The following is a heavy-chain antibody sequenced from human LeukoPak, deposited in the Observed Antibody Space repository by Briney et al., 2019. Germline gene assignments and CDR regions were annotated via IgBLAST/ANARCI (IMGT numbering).Heavy chain of an antibody. D-gene: IGHD1-26*01. V-gene: IGHV1-2*02. CDR3: ARAPTLYSGSYYPQDV. CDR2: MNPNSGGT. J-gene: IGHJ6*04. Sequence: ASVKVSCKASGYTFTGYYIHWVRQAPGQGLEWLGWMNPNSGGTNYAQKFQGRVTMTRDTSISTAYMELSSLRSDDTAVYYCARAPTLYSGSYYPQDVWGKGTTVTVSS. CDR1: GYTFTGYY.